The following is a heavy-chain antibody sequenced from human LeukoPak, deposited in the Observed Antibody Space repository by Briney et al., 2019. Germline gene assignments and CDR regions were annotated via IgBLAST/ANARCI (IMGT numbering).Heavy chain of an antibody. V-gene: IGHV3-7*03. D-gene: IGHD6-19*01. CDR3: AKELLSLGYSSGPNDY. CDR2: IKEDGSEK. J-gene: IGHJ4*02. CDR1: RFTFSTSW. Sequence: PGGSLRLSCAASRFTFSTSWMHWVRQAPGKGLEWVANIKEDGSEKYHADSVKGRFSISRDNPKNSLFLQMNSLRAEDTAVYYCAKELLSLGYSSGPNDYWGQGTLVTVSS.